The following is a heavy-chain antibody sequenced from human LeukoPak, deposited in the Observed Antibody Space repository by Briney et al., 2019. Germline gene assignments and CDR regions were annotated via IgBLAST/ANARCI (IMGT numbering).Heavy chain of an antibody. Sequence: PAETLSLTCTVSGGSISSSSYYWGWIRQPPGKGLEWIGSIYYSGSTYYNPSLKSRVTISVDTSKNQFSLKLSSVTAADTAVYYCARDLYYYDSSGYPPGVAFDIWGQGTMVTVSS. CDR1: GGSISSSSYY. CDR2: IYYSGST. J-gene: IGHJ3*02. CDR3: ARDLYYYDSSGYPPGVAFDI. V-gene: IGHV4-39*07. D-gene: IGHD3-22*01.